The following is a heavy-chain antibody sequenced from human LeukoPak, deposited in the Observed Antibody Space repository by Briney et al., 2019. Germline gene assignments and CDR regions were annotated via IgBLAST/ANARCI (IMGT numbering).Heavy chain of an antibody. D-gene: IGHD3-9*01. Sequence: QSGGSLRLSCAASGFTFSSYAMTWVRQAPGKGLEWVSTIGGAAGSTNYADSVKGRFTISRDNSKNTLFLQMNNLRAEDTAVYYCVKDRDIIFIGHGMDVWGQGTTVTVSS. V-gene: IGHV3-23*01. CDR3: VKDRDIIFIGHGMDV. CDR1: GFTFSSYA. CDR2: IGGAAGST. J-gene: IGHJ6*02.